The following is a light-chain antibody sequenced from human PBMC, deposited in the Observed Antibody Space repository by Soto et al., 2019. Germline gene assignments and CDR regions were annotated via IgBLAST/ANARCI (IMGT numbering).Light chain of an antibody. CDR2: GAS. CDR3: QQYNNWPLG. V-gene: IGKV3-15*01. J-gene: IGKJ1*01. Sequence: EIVLTHSPGTLSLSPGERATLSCSSSQSVSSSYLAWYQQKPGQAPRLLIYGASTRATGIPARFSGSGSGTEFTLTISSLQSEDFAVYYCQQYNNWPLGFGQGTKVDIK. CDR1: QSVSSSY.